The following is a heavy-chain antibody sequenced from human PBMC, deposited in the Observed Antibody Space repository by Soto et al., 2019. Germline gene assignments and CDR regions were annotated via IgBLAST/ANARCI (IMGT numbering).Heavy chain of an antibody. V-gene: IGHV3-21*06. CDR3: ARESEDLTSNFDY. CDR2: ISSTTKYI. Sequence: GGSLRLSCAASGFTFTRYSMNWVRQAPGKGLEWVSSISSTTKYIYYGDSMKGRFTISRDNAKNSLYLEMNSLRAEDTAVYYCARESEDLTSNFDYWGQGTLVTVSS. J-gene: IGHJ4*02. CDR1: GFTFTRYS.